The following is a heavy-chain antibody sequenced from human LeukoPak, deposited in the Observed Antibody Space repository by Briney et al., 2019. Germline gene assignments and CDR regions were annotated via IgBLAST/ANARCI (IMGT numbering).Heavy chain of an antibody. V-gene: IGHV4-39*01. D-gene: IGHD3-10*01. CDR3: ARSSKLLKSFDY. CDR1: GGSISSSSYY. J-gene: IGHJ4*02. CDR2: IYYSGST. Sequence: SETLSLTCTVSGGSISSSSYYWGWIRQPPGKGLEWIGSIYYSGSTYYNPSLKSRVTISVDTSKNQFSLKLSSVTAADTAVYYCARSSKLLKSFDYWGQGTLVIVSS.